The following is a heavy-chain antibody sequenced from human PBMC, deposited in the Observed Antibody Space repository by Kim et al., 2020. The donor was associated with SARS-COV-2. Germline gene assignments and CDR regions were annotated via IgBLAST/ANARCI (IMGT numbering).Heavy chain of an antibody. CDR2: ISSSSSYI. CDR3: ARGITMVRGADV. D-gene: IGHD3-10*01. J-gene: IGHJ6*04. Sequence: GGSLRLSCAASGFTFSSYSMNWVRQAPGKGLEWVSSISSSSSYIYYADSVKGRFTISRDNAKNSLYLQMNSLRAKDTAVYYCARGITMVRGADVWGKGTTVTVSS. CDR1: GFTFSSYS. V-gene: IGHV3-21*01.